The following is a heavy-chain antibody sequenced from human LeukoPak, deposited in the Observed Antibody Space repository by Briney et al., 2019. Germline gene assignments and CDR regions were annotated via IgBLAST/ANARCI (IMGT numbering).Heavy chain of an antibody. V-gene: IGHV3-23*01. CDR2: LSNSGTT. D-gene: IGHD6-13*01. CDR3: ARDGYSSSWYALDY. J-gene: IGHJ4*02. CDR1: GFTFSSYA. Sequence: GGSLRLSCAASGFTFSSYAMTWVRQAPGKGLEWVSSLSNSGTTCYADSVKGRFTISRDNSKNTLYLQMNSLRAEDTAVYYCARDGYSSSWYALDYWGQGTLVTVSS.